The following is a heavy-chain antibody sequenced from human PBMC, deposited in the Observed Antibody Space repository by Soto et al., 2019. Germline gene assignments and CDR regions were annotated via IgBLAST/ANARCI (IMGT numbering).Heavy chain of an antibody. CDR3: ARDLWDSSGWYSTLYYYYYGMDV. CDR2: ISAYNGNT. Sequence: ASMEVSCMASGYTFTSYGISWVRQAPGQGLEWMGWISAYNGNTNYAQKLQGRVTMTTDTSTSTAYMELRSLRSDDTAVYYCARDLWDSSGWYSTLYYYYYGMDVWGQGTTVTVSS. V-gene: IGHV1-18*04. D-gene: IGHD6-19*01. J-gene: IGHJ6*02. CDR1: GYTFTSYG.